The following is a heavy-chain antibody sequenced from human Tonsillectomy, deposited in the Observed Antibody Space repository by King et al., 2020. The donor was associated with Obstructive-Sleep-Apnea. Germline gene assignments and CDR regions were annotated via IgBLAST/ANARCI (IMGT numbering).Heavy chain of an antibody. D-gene: IGHD3-3*01. V-gene: IGHV3-48*04. CDR2: INRSSSTL. CDR3: ARDRITIFGVVTLDYYYYGMDV. Sequence: VQLVESGGGLVQPGGSLRLSCAASGFTFSSYSMNWVRPAPGKGLEGVSYINRSSSTLYYSDPVKGRLPISRDNPKNSLYLQMNSPRAEDTAVYYCARDRITIFGVVTLDYYYYGMDVWGQGTTVTVSS. CDR1: GFTFSSYS. J-gene: IGHJ6*02.